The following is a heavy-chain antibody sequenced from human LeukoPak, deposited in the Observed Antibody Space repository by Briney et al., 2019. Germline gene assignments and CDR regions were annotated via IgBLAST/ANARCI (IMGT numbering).Heavy chain of an antibody. CDR2: ISSSSSTI. CDR3: ARDTFLGALGHDY. J-gene: IGHJ4*02. CDR1: GFTFSSYS. Sequence: PGGSLRLSCAASGFTFSSYSMNWVRQAPGKGLEWGSYISSSSSTIYYADSVKGRFTISRDNAKNSLYMQMNSLRAEDTAVYCARDTFLGALGHDYWGQGTLVTVSS. D-gene: IGHD3-16*01. V-gene: IGHV3-48*01.